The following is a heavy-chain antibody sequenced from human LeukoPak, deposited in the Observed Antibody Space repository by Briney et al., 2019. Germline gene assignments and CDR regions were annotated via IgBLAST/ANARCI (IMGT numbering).Heavy chain of an antibody. CDR2: IYYSGTT. CDR1: GGSINSYY. V-gene: IGHV4-59*08. CDR3: ARQGDKRYSSSWYADTFDI. J-gene: IGHJ3*02. Sequence: PSETQSLTCTVSGGSINSYYWSWLRQPPGKGLEWIAYIYYSGTTNYNPSLRSRVTISVDTSKNQFSLQLNSVTAADTAVYYCARQGDKRYSSSWYADTFDIWGHRTIVTVSS. D-gene: IGHD6-13*01.